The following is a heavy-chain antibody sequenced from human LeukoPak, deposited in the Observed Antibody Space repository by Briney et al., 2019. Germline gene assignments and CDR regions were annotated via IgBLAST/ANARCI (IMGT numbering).Heavy chain of an antibody. V-gene: IGHV1-8*02. J-gene: IGHJ4*02. CDR3: ARGEGSWNYVLFDY. Sequence: ASVKVSCKASGGTFSSYAINWVRQATGQGLEWMGWMNPNSGNTGYAQKFQGRVTMTRNTSISTAYMELSSLRSEDTAVYYCARGEGSWNYVLFDYWGQGTLVTVSS. CDR2: MNPNSGNT. D-gene: IGHD1-7*01. CDR1: GGTFSSYA.